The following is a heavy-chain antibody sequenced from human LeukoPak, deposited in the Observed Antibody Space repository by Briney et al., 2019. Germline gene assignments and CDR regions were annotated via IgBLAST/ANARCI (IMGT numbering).Heavy chain of an antibody. D-gene: IGHD6-19*01. CDR2: INPNSGGT. CDR1: GYTFTGYY. J-gene: IGHJ4*02. V-gene: IGHV1-2*02. Sequence: ASVKVSCKASGYTFTGYYIHWVRQAPGQGLEWMGWINPNSGGTKYAQKFQGRVTMTRDTSISTAYMELSRLRSDDTAVYYCAITVAGIVSGGYWGQGTLVTVSS. CDR3: AITVAGIVSGGY.